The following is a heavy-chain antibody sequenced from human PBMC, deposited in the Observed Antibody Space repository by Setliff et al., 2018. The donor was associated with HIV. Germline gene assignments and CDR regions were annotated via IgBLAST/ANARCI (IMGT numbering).Heavy chain of an antibody. D-gene: IGHD3-22*01. V-gene: IGHV3-11*03. Sequence: KPGGSLRLSCAASGFTFSDYYMSWIRQAPGKGLEWVSYISNSSSYTNYADSVKGRFTISRDNAKNSLYLQMNSLRAEDTAVYYCARASYYYDSSGYRPTDYWGQGTLVTVSS. CDR2: ISNSSSYT. J-gene: IGHJ4*02. CDR3: ARASYYYDSSGYRPTDY. CDR1: GFTFSDYY.